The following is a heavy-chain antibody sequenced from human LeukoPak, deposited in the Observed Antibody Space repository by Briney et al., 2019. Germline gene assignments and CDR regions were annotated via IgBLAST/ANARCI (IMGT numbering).Heavy chain of an antibody. CDR3: ARDFGDHRIDY. D-gene: IGHD4-17*01. Sequence: SETLSLTCAVYGGSFSGYYWSWIRQPPGKGLEWIGEINHSGSTNYNPSLKSRVTISVDTSKNQFSLKLSSVTAADTAVYYCARDFGDHRIDYWGQGTLVTVSS. CDR1: GGSFSGYY. CDR2: INHSGST. V-gene: IGHV4-34*01. J-gene: IGHJ4*02.